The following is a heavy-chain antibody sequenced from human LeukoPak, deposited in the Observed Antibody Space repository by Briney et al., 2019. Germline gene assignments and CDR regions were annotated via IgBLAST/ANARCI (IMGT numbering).Heavy chain of an antibody. CDR3: ARVWGGWRNWFDP. CDR1: GYSISSGYY. V-gene: IGHV4-38-2*02. Sequence: TPSETLSLTCTVSGYSISSGYYWGWIRQPPGKGLEWIGSIYHSGSTYYNPSLKSRVTISVDTSKNQFSLKLSSVTAADTAVYYCARVWGGWRNWFDPWGQGTLVTVSS. J-gene: IGHJ5*02. CDR2: IYHSGST. D-gene: IGHD6-19*01.